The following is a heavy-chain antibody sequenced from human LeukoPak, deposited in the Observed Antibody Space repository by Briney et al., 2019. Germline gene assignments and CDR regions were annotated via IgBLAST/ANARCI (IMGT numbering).Heavy chain of an antibody. V-gene: IGHV1-69*04. J-gene: IGHJ4*02. D-gene: IGHD5-18*01. CDR1: GGTFSSYA. Sequence: GASVKVSCKASGGTFSSYAISWVRQAPGQGLGWMGRIIPILGIANYAQKFQGRVTITADKSTSTAYMKLSSLRSEDTAVYYCAREGTAMVPFDYWGQGTLVTVSS. CDR3: AREGTAMVPFDY. CDR2: IIPILGIA.